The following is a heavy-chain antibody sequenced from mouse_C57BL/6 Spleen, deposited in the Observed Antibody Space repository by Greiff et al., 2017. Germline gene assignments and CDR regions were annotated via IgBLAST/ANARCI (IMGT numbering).Heavy chain of an antibody. Sequence: QVQLQQSGAELVRPGASVTLSCKASGYTFTDYEMHWVKQTPVHGLEWIGAIDPETGGTAYTQKFKGKAILTADKSSSTAYMELRSLTSEDSAVYYCTRGGLRQEVFDYWGQGTTLTVSS. J-gene: IGHJ2*01. V-gene: IGHV1-15*01. CDR1: GYTFTDYE. CDR3: TRGGLRQEVFDY. D-gene: IGHD1-1*01. CDR2: IDPETGGT.